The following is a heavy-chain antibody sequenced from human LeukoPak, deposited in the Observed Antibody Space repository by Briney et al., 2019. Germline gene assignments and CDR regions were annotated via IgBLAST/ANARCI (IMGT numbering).Heavy chain of an antibody. CDR3: ARVYICSGGSCFYYFDY. D-gene: IGHD2-15*01. CDR2: INPSGGST. J-gene: IGHJ4*02. V-gene: IGHV1-46*01. Sequence: ASVKVSCKASGYTFTSYYMRWVRQAPGQGLEWMGIINPSGGSTSYAQKFQGRVTMTRDTSTSTVYMELSSLRSEDTAVYYCARVYICSGGSCFYYFDYWGQGTLVTVSS. CDR1: GYTFTSYY.